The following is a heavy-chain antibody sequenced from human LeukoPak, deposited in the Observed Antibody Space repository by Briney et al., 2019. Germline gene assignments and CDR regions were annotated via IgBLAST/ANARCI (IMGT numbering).Heavy chain of an antibody. CDR3: SSSPGSYPYPFDY. V-gene: IGHV3-48*03. D-gene: IGHD3-10*01. CDR1: GFTFSSYE. Sequence: PGGSLRLSCAASGFTFSSYEMNWVRQAPGKGLEWVSDISSSGRIIYYADSVKGRFTISRDNTKNSLYLQMNSLRAEDTAVYYCSSSPGSYPYPFDYWGQGTLVTVSS. CDR2: ISSSGRII. J-gene: IGHJ4*02.